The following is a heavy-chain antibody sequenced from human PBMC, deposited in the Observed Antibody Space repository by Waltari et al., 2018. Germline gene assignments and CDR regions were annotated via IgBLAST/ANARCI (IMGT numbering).Heavy chain of an antibody. V-gene: IGHV4-34*01. J-gene: IGHJ4*02. CDR2: INHSGST. CDR3: ARVRQWLVLGLYYFDY. CDR1: GGSFSGYY. Sequence: QVQLQQWGAGLLKPSETLSLTCAVYGGSFSGYYWSWTRQPPGKGLEWIGEINHSGSTNYNPSLKSRVTISVDTSKNQFSLKLSSVTAADTAVYYCARVRQWLVLGLYYFDYWGQGTLVTVSS. D-gene: IGHD6-19*01.